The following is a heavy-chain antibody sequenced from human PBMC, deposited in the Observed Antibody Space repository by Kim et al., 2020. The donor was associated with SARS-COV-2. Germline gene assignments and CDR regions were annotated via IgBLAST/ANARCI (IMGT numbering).Heavy chain of an antibody. Sequence: SETLSLTCAVFGGSLSGYHWTWIRQSPGKGLEWIGEINHSGGTNCIPSLKSRVTMSVDTSKNQFSLKLRSVTAADTALYYCARGRAGVVPSPILGLGPYYEYYAMDVWAKGPRSPSR. D-gene: IGHD3-3*01. CDR3: ARGRAGVVPSPILGLGPYYEYYAMDV. J-gene: IGHJ6*02. CDR1: GGSLSGYH. CDR2: INHSGGT. V-gene: IGHV4-34*01.